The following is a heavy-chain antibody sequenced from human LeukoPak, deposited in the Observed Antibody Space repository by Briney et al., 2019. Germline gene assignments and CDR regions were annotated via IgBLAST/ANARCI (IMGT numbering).Heavy chain of an antibody. CDR1: GFTFSSYA. Sequence: GGSLRLSCAASGFTFSSYAMHWVRQAPGKGLEWVAIISYDGNNKYYADSVKGRFTISRDNSKNTLYLQMNSLRAEDTAVYYCARDRGFEYSDTGSFDYWGQGTLVTVSS. D-gene: IGHD6-6*01. V-gene: IGHV3-30*04. J-gene: IGHJ4*02. CDR2: ISYDGNNK. CDR3: ARDRGFEYSDTGSFDY.